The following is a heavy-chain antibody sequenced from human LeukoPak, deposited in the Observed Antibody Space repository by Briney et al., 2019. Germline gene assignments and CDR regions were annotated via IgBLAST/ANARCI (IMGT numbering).Heavy chain of an antibody. Sequence: GESLKISCKASGYSFTRYWVGWVRQLPGKGLEWMGIIYPGDSETRYSPSFQGQVTISADKSISTAYLQWSSLKASDTAMYYCARLPARQSEDLYYFDYWGQGTLVTVSS. J-gene: IGHJ4*02. D-gene: IGHD4-11*01. CDR3: ARLPARQSEDLYYFDY. V-gene: IGHV5-51*01. CDR1: GYSFTRYW. CDR2: IYPGDSET.